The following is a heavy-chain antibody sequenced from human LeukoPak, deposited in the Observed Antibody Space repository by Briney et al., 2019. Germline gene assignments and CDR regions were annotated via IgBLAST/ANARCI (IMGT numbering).Heavy chain of an antibody. CDR3: AKQLQQCFDY. CDR1: GFTFSSYS. D-gene: IGHD5-24*01. CDR2: ISGSGGST. V-gene: IGHV3-23*01. Sequence: GGSLRLSCAASGFTFSSYSMNWVRQAPGKGLEWVSAISGSGGSTYYADSVKGRFTISRDNSKNTLYLQMNSLRAEDTAVYYCAKQLQQCFDYWGQGTLVTVSS. J-gene: IGHJ4*02.